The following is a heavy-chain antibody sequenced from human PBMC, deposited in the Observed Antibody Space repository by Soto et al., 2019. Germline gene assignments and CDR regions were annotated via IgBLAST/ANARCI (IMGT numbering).Heavy chain of an antibody. CDR1: GGSISSGGYY. Sequence: SETLSLTCTASGGSISSGGYYWSWIRQHPGKGLEWIGYIYYSGSTYYNPSLKSRVTISVDTSKNQFSLKLSSVTAEDTAIYYCAKLGSSSWSPHYYFDYWGQGTLVTVSS. CDR3: AKLGSSSWSPHYYFDY. D-gene: IGHD2-2*01. CDR2: IYYSGST. J-gene: IGHJ4*02. V-gene: IGHV4-31*02.